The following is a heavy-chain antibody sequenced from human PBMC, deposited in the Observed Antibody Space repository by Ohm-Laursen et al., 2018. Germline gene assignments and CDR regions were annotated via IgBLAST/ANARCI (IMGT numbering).Heavy chain of an antibody. Sequence: SETLSLTCSVYGGSLSGYNWSWLRQPPGKGLEWIGEISHSGNTNYNPSLKSRVIMSVDTSKNQFSLRLKSVTAADTAVYYCASEERDNWNGEFDLWGRGTLVTVSS. D-gene: IGHD1-1*01. CDR2: ISHSGNT. V-gene: IGHV4-34*01. CDR3: ASEERDNWNGEFDL. CDR1: GGSLSGYN. J-gene: IGHJ2*01.